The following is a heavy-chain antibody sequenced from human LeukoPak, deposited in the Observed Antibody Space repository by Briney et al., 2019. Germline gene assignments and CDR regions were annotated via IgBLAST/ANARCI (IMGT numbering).Heavy chain of an antibody. J-gene: IGHJ6*03. CDR3: AKRWGYCSGGSCYDYYYYMDV. V-gene: IGHV3-23*01. CDR2: ISGSGGST. CDR1: GFTFSSYA. D-gene: IGHD2-15*01. Sequence: GGSLRLSCAASGFTFSSYAMSWVRQAPGKGLEWVSAISGSGGSTYYADSVKGRFTISRDNSKNTPYLQMNSLRAEDTAVYYCAKRWGYCSGGSCYDYYYYMDVWGKGTTVTVSS.